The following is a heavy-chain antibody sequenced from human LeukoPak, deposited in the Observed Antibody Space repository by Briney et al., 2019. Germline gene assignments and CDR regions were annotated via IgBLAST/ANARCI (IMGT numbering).Heavy chain of an antibody. CDR3: AREGVYGSGRGLDY. CDR2: IHYGGST. V-gene: IGHV4-59*01. Sequence: SETLSLTCTVSGGSISTYSWGWIRQPPGKGLEWIANIHYGGSTDYNPSLRSRVTITADTSRNQFSLRLSSVTAADTGVYYCAREGVYGSGRGLDYWGQGTLVTVSS. CDR1: GGSISTYS. D-gene: IGHD3-10*01. J-gene: IGHJ4*02.